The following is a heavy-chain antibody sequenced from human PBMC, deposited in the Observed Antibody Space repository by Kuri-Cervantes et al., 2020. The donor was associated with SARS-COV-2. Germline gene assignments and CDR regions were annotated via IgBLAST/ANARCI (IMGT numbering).Heavy chain of an antibody. Sequence: GGSLRPSCAASRSTFNDYDLIWVRQAPGKGLEWVSRISTMGGNTNYAYSLKGRFTIPRDNSKTTLYLQMTSLRVEDTAVYYCASVSTMGFSLYWGQGTLVTVSS. D-gene: IGHD5-24*01. CDR3: ASVSTMGFSLY. J-gene: IGHJ4*02. CDR1: RSTFNDYD. V-gene: IGHV3-23*01. CDR2: ISTMGGNT.